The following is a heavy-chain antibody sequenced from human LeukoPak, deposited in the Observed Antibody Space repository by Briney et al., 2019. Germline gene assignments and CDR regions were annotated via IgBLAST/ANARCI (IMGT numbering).Heavy chain of an antibody. CDR1: GYTFTIYY. V-gene: IGHV1-46*01. D-gene: IGHD2-2*01. J-gene: IGHJ4*02. CDR2: INPSGGST. Sequence: ASVKVSCKASGYTFTIYYIHWVRQAPGQGLEWMGLINPSGGSTNYAQKFQGRVTMTRDTSTSTVYMELSSLRSEDTAVYYCRFGLAEDIVVVPAAKVTRDHIDYWGQGTLVTVSS. CDR3: RFGLAEDIVVVPAAKVTRDHIDY.